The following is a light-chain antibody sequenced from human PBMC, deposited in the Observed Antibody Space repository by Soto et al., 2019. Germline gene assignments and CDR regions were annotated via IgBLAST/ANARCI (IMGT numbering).Light chain of an antibody. V-gene: IGLV4-69*01. Sequence: QSVLTQSPSASASLGASVKLTCTLSSGHSTYAIAWHQQQPEKGPRYLMKLGNDGRHIKGDGIPDRFSGSSSGAERYLTISSLQSEDEADYYCQTWGTGIRVFGGGTKLTVL. CDR1: SGHSTYA. CDR2: LGNDGRH. J-gene: IGLJ3*02. CDR3: QTWGTGIRV.